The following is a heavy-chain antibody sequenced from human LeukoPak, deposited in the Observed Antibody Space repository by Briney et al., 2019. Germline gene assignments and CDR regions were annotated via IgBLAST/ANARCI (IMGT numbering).Heavy chain of an antibody. CDR2: RNPNTGDT. V-gene: IGHV1-2*02. CDR1: GYTFTGHY. Sequence: ASVKVSCKASGYTFTGHYLHWVRQAPGQGLEWMGWRNPNTGDTLYIQKFQGRVTMTGDTSISTAYMELSSLMSDDTAVYYCTRIGLKTTGYHRLDYWGQGTLVTVSS. J-gene: IGHJ4*02. D-gene: IGHD3-9*01. CDR3: TRIGLKTTGYHRLDY.